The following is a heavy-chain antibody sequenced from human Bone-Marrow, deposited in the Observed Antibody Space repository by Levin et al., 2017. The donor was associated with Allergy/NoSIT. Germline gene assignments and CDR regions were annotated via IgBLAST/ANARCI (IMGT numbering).Heavy chain of an antibody. CDR3: ARGRGVS. Sequence: GGSLRLSCVISGFTLSTNYINWVRQAPGRGLEWLSVIYSGGGTSYGDSVKGRFIISRDISKNTVFLQMNRLRAEDTAVYYCARGRGVSWGQGTLVTVSS. CDR2: IYSGGGT. J-gene: IGHJ5*02. D-gene: IGHD3-10*01. V-gene: IGHV3-53*01. CDR1: GFTLSTNY.